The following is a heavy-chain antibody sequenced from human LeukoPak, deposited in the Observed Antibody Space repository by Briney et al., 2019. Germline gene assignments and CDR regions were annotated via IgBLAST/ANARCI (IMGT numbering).Heavy chain of an antibody. Sequence: GGSLRLSCAASGFTFSSYEMNWVRQAPGKGLEWVSYISSSGSTIYYADSVKGRFTISRDNAKYSLYLQMNSLRAEDTAVYYCARVHYYDSSGFDYWGQGTLVTVSS. CDR1: GFTFSSYE. CDR3: ARVHYYDSSGFDY. V-gene: IGHV3-48*03. J-gene: IGHJ4*02. CDR2: ISSSGSTI. D-gene: IGHD3-22*01.